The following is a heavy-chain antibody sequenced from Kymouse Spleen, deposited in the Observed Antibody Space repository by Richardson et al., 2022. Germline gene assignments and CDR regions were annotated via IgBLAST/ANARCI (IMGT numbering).Heavy chain of an antibody. CDR1: GFTFSSYG. D-gene: IGHD6-6*01. J-gene: IGHJ4*02. CDR3: ARDRGQLVGFDY. Sequence: QVQLVESGGGVVQPGRSLRLSCAASGFTFSSYGMHWVRQAPGKGLEWVAVIWYDGSNKYYADSVKGRFTISRDNSKNTLYLQMNSLRAEDTAVYYCARDRGQLVGFDYWGQGTLVTVSS. CDR2: IWYDGSNK. V-gene: IGHV3-33*01.